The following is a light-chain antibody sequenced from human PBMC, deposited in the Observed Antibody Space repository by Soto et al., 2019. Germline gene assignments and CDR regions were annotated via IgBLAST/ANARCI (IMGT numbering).Light chain of an antibody. Sequence: QSVLTQSPSASASLGASVKLTCTLSSGHSNYAIAWHQQQPEKGPRYLMKLNSDGSHIKGDGIPDRFSGSSSGAERYLTISSLQSEDEADYYCQTWGTDSHVVFGGGTKVTVL. V-gene: IGLV4-69*01. CDR2: LNSDGSH. CDR1: SGHSNYA. J-gene: IGLJ2*01. CDR3: QTWGTDSHVV.